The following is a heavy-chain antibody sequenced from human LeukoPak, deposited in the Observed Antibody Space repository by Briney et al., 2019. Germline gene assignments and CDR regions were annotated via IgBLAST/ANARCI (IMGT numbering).Heavy chain of an antibody. D-gene: IGHD6-19*01. CDR3: AKRAVAGTGRGFDI. V-gene: IGHV3-23*01. J-gene: IGHJ3*02. CDR1: GFTFSSYA. Sequence: PGGSQRLSCAASGFTFSSYAMNWVRQAPGKGLEWVSLISGSGDSTDYADSVKGRFTISRDNSKNTLYLQINSLRADDTAVYYCAKRAVAGTGRGFDIWGQGTLVTVSS. CDR2: ISGSGDST.